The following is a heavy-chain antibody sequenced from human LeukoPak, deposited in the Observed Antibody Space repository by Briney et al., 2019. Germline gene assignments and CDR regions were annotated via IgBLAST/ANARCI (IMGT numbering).Heavy chain of an antibody. CDR3: ARTSIAARRANAFDI. CDR2: IYHSGST. D-gene: IGHD6-6*01. J-gene: IGHJ3*02. Sequence: PSQTLSLTCAVSGGSISSGGYSWSWIRQPPGKGLEWIGYIYHSGSTYYNPSPKSRVTISVDRSKNQFSLKLSAVTAADTAVYYCARTSIAARRANAFDIWGQGTMVTVSS. CDR1: GGSISSGGYS. V-gene: IGHV4-30-2*01.